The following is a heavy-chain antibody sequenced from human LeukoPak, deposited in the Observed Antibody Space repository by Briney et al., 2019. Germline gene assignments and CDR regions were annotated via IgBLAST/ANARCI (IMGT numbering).Heavy chain of an antibody. CDR1: GFTFRSYS. D-gene: IGHD3-10*01. Sequence: GGSLRLSCAASGFTFRSYSMNWVRQAPGKGLEWVSSISSSSSYIYYADSVKGRFTISRDNAKNSLYLQMNSLRAEDTAVYYCARGLWFGELPPIWGQGTMVTVSS. CDR2: ISSSSSYI. CDR3: ARGLWFGELPPI. J-gene: IGHJ3*02. V-gene: IGHV3-21*01.